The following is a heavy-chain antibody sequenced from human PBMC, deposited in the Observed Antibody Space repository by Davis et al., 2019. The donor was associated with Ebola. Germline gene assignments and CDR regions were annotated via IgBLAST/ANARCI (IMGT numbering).Heavy chain of an antibody. CDR1: GGTFSSYA. CDR3: ARGEYCSGGSCYDLYYYYYGMDV. J-gene: IGHJ6*02. D-gene: IGHD2-15*01. Sequence: SVKVSCKASGGTFSSYAISWVRQAPGQGLEWMGGIIPIFGTANYAQKFQGRVTITADKSTSTAYMELSSLRSEDTAVYYCARGEYCSGGSCYDLYYYYYGMDVWGQGTTVTVSS. CDR2: IIPIFGTA. V-gene: IGHV1-69*06.